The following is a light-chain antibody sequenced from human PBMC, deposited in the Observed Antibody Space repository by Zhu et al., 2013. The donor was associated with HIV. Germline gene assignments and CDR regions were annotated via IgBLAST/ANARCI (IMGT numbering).Light chain of an antibody. Sequence: EVVMTQSPATLSVSPGDRATLSCRASQSVSSNLAWFQQKPGQAPRLLIYAASTRATGTPARFSGSGYGTEFTLTISSLQSEDFAVYYCHQYNNWPLTFGGGTKVEIK. CDR1: QSVSSN. CDR2: AAS. J-gene: IGKJ4*01. V-gene: IGKV3-15*01. CDR3: HQYNNWPLT.